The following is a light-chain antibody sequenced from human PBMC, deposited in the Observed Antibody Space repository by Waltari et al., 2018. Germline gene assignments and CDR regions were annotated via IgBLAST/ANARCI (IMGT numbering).Light chain of an antibody. CDR2: EVS. Sequence: QSALTQPPSASGSPGQSVTISCTGTSSDVGVYNYVSWYQQHPGKAPKRMIYEVSKRPSGVPDRFSGSKSGNAASLTVSGLQAEYEADYYCSSYAGSNNLVFGGGTKLTVL. V-gene: IGLV2-8*01. CDR1: SSDVGVYNY. J-gene: IGLJ2*01. CDR3: SSYAGSNNLV.